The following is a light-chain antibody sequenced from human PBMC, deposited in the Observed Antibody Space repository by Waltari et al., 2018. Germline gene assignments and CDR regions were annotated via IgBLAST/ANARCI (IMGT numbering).Light chain of an antibody. CDR3: QKYGSLPAT. Sequence: EIMLTQSPGTLSLSPGERATLSCRASQSISRCLAWYQQKPGQAPRLLIYDASTRATGIPDRFSGSGSGTYFSLTISRLGPEDIAVYYCQKYGSLPATFGQGTQVEIK. V-gene: IGKV3-20*01. J-gene: IGKJ1*01. CDR2: DAS. CDR1: QSISRC.